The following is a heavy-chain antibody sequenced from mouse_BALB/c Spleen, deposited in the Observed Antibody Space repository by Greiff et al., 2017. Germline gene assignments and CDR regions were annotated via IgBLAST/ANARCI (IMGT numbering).Heavy chain of an antibody. Sequence: EVKLQESGAELVRSGASVKLSCTASGFNIKDYYMHWVKQRPEQGLEWIGWIDPENGDTEYAPKFQGKATMTADTSSNTAYLQLSSLTSEDTAVYYCNIYYYGSRVYFDYWGQGTTLTVSS. CDR1: GFNIKDYY. J-gene: IGHJ2*01. CDR2: IDPENGDT. D-gene: IGHD1-1*01. V-gene: IGHV14-4*02. CDR3: NIYYYGSRVYFDY.